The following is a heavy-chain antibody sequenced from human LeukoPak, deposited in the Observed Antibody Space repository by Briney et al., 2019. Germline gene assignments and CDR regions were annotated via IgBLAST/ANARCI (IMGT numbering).Heavy chain of an antibody. J-gene: IGHJ3*02. CDR1: GFTFSSYS. V-gene: IGHV3-48*01. CDR2: ISSSSSTI. D-gene: IGHD2-2*01. CDR3: ANLSGYCSSTSCFDAFDI. Sequence: GGSLRLSCAASGFTFSSYSMNWVRQAPGKGLEWVSYISSSSSTIYYADSVKGRFTISRDNAKNSLYLQMNSLRAEDTAVYYCANLSGYCSSTSCFDAFDIWGQGTMVTVSS.